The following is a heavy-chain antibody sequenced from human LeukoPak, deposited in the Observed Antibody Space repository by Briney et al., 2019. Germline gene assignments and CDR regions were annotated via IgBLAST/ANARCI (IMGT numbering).Heavy chain of an antibody. CDR3: ATSRRDGYGYRGLELPPSPVD. Sequence: GGSLRLSCAGSGFTFSNYNMNWVRQTPGKGLEWVSSISSGSSSIYYADSVKGRFTISRDNAKNSLYLQMINLRAEDTAVYYCATSRRDGYGYRGLELPPSPVDWGQGTLVTVSS. J-gene: IGHJ4*02. CDR2: ISSGSSSI. V-gene: IGHV3-21*01. D-gene: IGHD5-18*01. CDR1: GFTFSNYN.